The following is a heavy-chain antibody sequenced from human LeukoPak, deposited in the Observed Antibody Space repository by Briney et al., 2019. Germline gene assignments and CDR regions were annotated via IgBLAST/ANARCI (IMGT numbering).Heavy chain of an antibody. J-gene: IGHJ4*02. D-gene: IGHD5-12*01. CDR1: GFIFSNFE. V-gene: IGHV3-30*04. Sequence: GGSLRLSCEGSGFIFSNFEVNWVRQAPGKGLEWVAVISYDGSNKYYADSVKGRFTISRDNSKNTLYLQMNSLRAEDTAVYYCARDRHSGYDFRQSYYFDYWGQGTLVTVSS. CDR2: ISYDGSNK. CDR3: ARDRHSGYDFRQSYYFDY.